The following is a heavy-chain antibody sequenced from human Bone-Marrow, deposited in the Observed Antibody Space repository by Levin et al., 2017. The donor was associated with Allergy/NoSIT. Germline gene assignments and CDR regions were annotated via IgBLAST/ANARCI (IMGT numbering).Heavy chain of an antibody. J-gene: IGHJ4*02. CDR2: IYYSGST. D-gene: IGHD1-7*01. V-gene: IGHV4-31*03. CDR3: ATATTNPAPLGY. Sequence: SETLSLTCTVSGGSISSGGYYWSWIRQHPGKGLEWIGYIYYSGSTYYNPSLKSRVTISVDTSKNQFSLKLSSVTAADTAVYYCATATTNPAPLGYWGQGTLVTVSS. CDR1: GGSISSGGYY.